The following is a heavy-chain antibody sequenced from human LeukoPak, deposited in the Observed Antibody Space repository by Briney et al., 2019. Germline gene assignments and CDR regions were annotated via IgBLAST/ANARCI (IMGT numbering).Heavy chain of an antibody. V-gene: IGHV4-4*07. CDR1: GGSISSYY. J-gene: IGHJ6*03. D-gene: IGHD3-22*01. Sequence: KPSETLSLTCTVSGGSISSYYWSWIRQPAGKGLEWIGRIYTSGSTNYNPSLKSRVTMSVDTSKNQFSLKLSSVTAADTAVYYCARDLSDTSGYSYYYYYYMDVWGKGTTVTISS. CDR2: IYTSGST. CDR3: ARDLSDTSGYSYYYYYYMDV.